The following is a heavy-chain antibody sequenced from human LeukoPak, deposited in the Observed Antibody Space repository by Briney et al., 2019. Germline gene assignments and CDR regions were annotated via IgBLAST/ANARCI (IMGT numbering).Heavy chain of an antibody. Sequence: GGSLRLSCAASGFTFSSYAMHWVRQAPGKGLEWVAVISYDGSNKYYADSVKGRFTISRDNSKNTLYLQMNSLRAEDTAVYYCARSGIQLWLNYYYYMDVWGKGTTVTVSS. V-gene: IGHV3-30*07. D-gene: IGHD5-18*01. CDR3: ARSGIQLWLNYYYYMDV. J-gene: IGHJ6*03. CDR1: GFTFSSYA. CDR2: ISYDGSNK.